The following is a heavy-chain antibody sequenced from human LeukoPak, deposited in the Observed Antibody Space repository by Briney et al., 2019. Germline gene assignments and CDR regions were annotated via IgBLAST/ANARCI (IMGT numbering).Heavy chain of an antibody. D-gene: IGHD5-24*01. J-gene: IGHJ4*02. CDR1: GYTFNKYG. CDR3: ARDRDGYNGGDY. CDR2: ISVYNVNT. Sequence: ASVKVSCKTSGYTFNKYGISWVRQAPGQGLEWMGWISVYNVNTNYAQKLQGRVTMTTDTSTSTAYMELRSLRSDDTAVYYCARDRDGYNGGDYWGQGTLVTVSS. V-gene: IGHV1-18*01.